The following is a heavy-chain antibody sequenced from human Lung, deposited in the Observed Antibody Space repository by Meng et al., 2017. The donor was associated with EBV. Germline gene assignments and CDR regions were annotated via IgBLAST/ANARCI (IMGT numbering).Heavy chain of an antibody. CDR2: INYSGIT. D-gene: IGHD2-2*01. CDR3: ARGGTSSAPFDY. J-gene: IGHJ4*02. Sequence: QVEQREWGERLLKPSEPLSLTCGISGRSLSSPYWSWIRQPPGKGLEWIGQINYSGITNYNPSLKSRVTISVDTSKNQFSLSLNSVTAADTAVYYCARGGTSSAPFDYWGQGTLVTVSS. CDR1: GRSLSSPY. V-gene: IGHV4-34*01.